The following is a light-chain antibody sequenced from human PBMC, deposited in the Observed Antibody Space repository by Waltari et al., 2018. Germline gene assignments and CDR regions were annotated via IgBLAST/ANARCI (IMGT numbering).Light chain of an antibody. J-gene: IGLJ1*01. CDR3: QSYDSSLSDSYV. V-gene: IGLV1-40*01. Sequence: QSVLTQPPSVSGAPGQRVTLACTGSSSNIGADYAVHWYQQLPGTAPKLLIYGNNNRPSGVPDRFSGSKSGTSASLAITGLQAEDEADYFCQSYDSSLSDSYVFGTGTKVTVL. CDR1: SSNIGADYA. CDR2: GNN.